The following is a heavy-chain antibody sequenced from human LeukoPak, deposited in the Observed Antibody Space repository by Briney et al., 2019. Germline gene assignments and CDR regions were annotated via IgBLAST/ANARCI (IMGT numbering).Heavy chain of an antibody. Sequence: SVKVSCKASGYTFTGYYMHWVRQAPGQGPEWMGRIIPILGTAEYAEKFQGRVTITADKTTTTAYMELSSLKSEDTALYYCARGKGFVGHFDYWGQGTLVTVSS. CDR2: IIPILGTA. CDR1: GYTFTGYY. D-gene: IGHD3-3*01. CDR3: ARGKGFVGHFDY. J-gene: IGHJ4*02. V-gene: IGHV1-69*08.